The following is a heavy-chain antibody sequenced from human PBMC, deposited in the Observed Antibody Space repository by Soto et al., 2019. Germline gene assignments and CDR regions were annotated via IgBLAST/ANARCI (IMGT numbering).Heavy chain of an antibody. D-gene: IGHD2-2*01. J-gene: IGHJ3*02. CDR2: IKRKIDGETT. Sequence: EVQLLESGGDLAEPGGSLRLSCAASGFAFTHVWMTWVRQAPGRGLEWVGRIKRKIDGETTNYAAPVKGRFTISRDDSKNTLYRQMNSLKTDDSAVYYCAPDRYCSSNTCPGAFDIWGQGTTV. CDR1: GFAFTHVW. CDR3: APDRYCSSNTCPGAFDI. V-gene: IGHV3-15*01.